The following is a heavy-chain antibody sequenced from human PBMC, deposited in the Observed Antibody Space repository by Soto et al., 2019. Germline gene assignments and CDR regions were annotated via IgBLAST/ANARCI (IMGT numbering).Heavy chain of an antibody. D-gene: IGHD2-21*02. CDR3: ARAFSDSFDI. CDR1: GFTFSDYY. Sequence: EGSLRLSCAASGFTFSDYYMTWIRQATGKGLEWVSYISSSGSGIYYPESMKGRFTISRDSAKRSLYLQMSSLRAEDTAVYYCARAFSDSFDIWGQGTMVTVSS. J-gene: IGHJ3*02. V-gene: IGHV3-11*01. CDR2: ISSSGSGI.